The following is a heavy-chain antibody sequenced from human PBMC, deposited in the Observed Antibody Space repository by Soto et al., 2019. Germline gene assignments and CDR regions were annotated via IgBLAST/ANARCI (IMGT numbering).Heavy chain of an antibody. CDR2: ISYDGSNK. Sequence: QVQLVEYGGGVVQPGRSLRLSCAASGFTFSSFGIHWVRQAPGKGLEWVAVISYDGSNKYYADSVKGRFTISRDNSKKTLYLQMNSLRAEDTAVYYCAKDRARWIHGIPHFFYYGMDVWGQGTTVTVSS. CDR1: GFTFSSFG. J-gene: IGHJ6*02. CDR3: AKDRARWIHGIPHFFYYGMDV. V-gene: IGHV3-30*18. D-gene: IGHD5-18*01.